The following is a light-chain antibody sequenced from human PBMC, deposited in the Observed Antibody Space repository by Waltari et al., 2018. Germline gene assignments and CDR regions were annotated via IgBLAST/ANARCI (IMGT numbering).Light chain of an antibody. CDR1: QSVLYSSNSKNY. V-gene: IGKV4-1*01. J-gene: IGKJ2*01. Sequence: DIVMTQSPDSLSVSLGERATTHCKSRQSVLYSSNSKNYLAWYQQKPGQPPKLLIYWASTRESGVPDRFSGSGSGTDFTLTISSLQAEDVAVYYCQQYYSTPHTFGQGTKLEIK. CDR3: QQYYSTPHT. CDR2: WAS.